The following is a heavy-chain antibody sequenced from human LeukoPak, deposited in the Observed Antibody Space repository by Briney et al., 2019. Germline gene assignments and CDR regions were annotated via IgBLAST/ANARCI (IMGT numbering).Heavy chain of an antibody. Sequence: SETLSLTCAVSGGSISSSNWWSWVRQPPGKGLEWIGEIYHSGSTNYNPSLKSRVTISVDTSKNQFSLKLSSVTAADTAVYYCARGRRYSSGWYRVDAFDIWGQGTMVTVSS. CDR2: IYHSGST. CDR1: GGSISSSNW. V-gene: IGHV4-4*02. J-gene: IGHJ3*02. D-gene: IGHD6-19*01. CDR3: ARGRRYSSGWYRVDAFDI.